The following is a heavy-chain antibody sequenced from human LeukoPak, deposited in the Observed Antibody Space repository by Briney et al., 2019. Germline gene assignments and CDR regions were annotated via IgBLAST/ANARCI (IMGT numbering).Heavy chain of an antibody. D-gene: IGHD6-13*01. CDR1: RFTFSSYA. Sequence: GGSLRLSCAASRFTFSSYAMNWVRQAPGTGLEWVSAISSSGGSTYYADSVKGRFTISRDNAKNSLYLQMNSLRAEDTAVYYCARGSARTAEDYFDYWGQGNLVTVSS. V-gene: IGHV3-23*01. CDR2: ISSSGGST. J-gene: IGHJ4*02. CDR3: ARGSARTAEDYFDY.